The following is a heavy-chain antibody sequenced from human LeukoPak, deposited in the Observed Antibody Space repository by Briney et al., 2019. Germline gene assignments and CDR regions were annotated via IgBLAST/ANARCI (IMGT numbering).Heavy chain of an antibody. J-gene: IGHJ4*02. CDR1: GFTFSSYA. CDR2: ISYDGSNK. Sequence: PGGSLRLSCAASGFTFSSYAMHWVRQAPGKGLEWVAVISYDGSNKYYADSVKGRFTISRDNSKNTLYLQMNSLRAEDTAVYYCAKSSWPRFENWGQGTLVTVSS. CDR3: AKSSWPRFEN. V-gene: IGHV3-30-3*02.